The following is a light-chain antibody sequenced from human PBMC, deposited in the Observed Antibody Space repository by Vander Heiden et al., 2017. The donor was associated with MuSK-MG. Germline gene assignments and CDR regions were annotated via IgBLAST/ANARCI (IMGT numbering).Light chain of an antibody. CDR3: QQYDDLPRYT. J-gene: IGKJ2*01. V-gene: IGKV1-33*01. CDR2: DVS. CDR1: QDIGKN. Sequence: DIQMTQSPSSLSASVGDRVTITCQASQDIGKNLNWYQLKPGKAPKFLIYDVSNLQTGVPSRFSGSGSGTDFTLTISSRQPEDVAAYYCQQYDDLPRYTFGQGTKLEIK.